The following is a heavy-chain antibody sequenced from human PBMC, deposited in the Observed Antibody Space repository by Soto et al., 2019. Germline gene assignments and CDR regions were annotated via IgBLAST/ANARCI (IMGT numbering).Heavy chain of an antibody. CDR2: INHSGST. V-gene: IGHV4-34*01. CDR3: ARGDSSSPPYYYYGMDV. CDR1: GGSFSGYY. D-gene: IGHD6-6*01. Sequence: SETLSLTCAVYGGSFSGYYWSWIRQPPGKGLEWIGEINHSGSTNYNPSLKSRVTISVGTSKNQFSLKLSSVTAADTAVYYCARGDSSSPPYYYYGMDVWGQGTTVTVSS. J-gene: IGHJ6*02.